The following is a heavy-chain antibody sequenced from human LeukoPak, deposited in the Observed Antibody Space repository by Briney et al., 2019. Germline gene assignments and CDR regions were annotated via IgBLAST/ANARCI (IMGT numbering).Heavy chain of an antibody. D-gene: IGHD6-19*01. J-gene: IGHJ3*02. CDR1: GFTFSSYA. CDR3: ARDQNSSGWIDAFDI. CDR2: ISGSGGST. V-gene: IGHV3-23*01. Sequence: GGSLRLSCAASGFTFSSYAMSWVRQAPGKGLEWVSAISGSGGSTYYADSVKGRFTISRDNSKNTLYLQMNSLRAEDTAVYYCARDQNSSGWIDAFDIWGQGTMVTVSS.